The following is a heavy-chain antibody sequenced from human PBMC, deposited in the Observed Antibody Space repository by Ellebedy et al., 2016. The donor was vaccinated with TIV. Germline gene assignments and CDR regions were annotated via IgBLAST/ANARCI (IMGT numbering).Heavy chain of an antibody. CDR2: ISFDGSDK. Sequence: PGGSLRLSCAASGFIFSDYAMHWVRQAPGKGLEWVAVISFDGSDKYYADSMKGRFTVSRDNSKNTLYLPMNGLRPEDTAVYYCARDWGVGAIYNWFDPWGQGTLVTVSS. D-gene: IGHD3-16*01. CDR3: ARDWGVGAIYNWFDP. V-gene: IGHV3-30*04. CDR1: GFIFSDYA. J-gene: IGHJ5*02.